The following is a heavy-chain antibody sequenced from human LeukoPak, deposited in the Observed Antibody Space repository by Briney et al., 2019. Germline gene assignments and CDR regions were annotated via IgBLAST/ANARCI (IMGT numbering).Heavy chain of an antibody. Sequence: ASVKVSCKASGGTFSSYAISWVRQAPGQGLEWMGGIIPIFGTANYAQKFQGRVTITTDESTSTAYMELSSLRSEDTAVYYCAREKGRHSSPRRVHYYYYYYMDVWGKGTTVTASS. D-gene: IGHD6-13*01. CDR3: AREKGRHSSPRRVHYYYYYYMDV. CDR2: IIPIFGTA. J-gene: IGHJ6*03. CDR1: GGTFSSYA. V-gene: IGHV1-69*05.